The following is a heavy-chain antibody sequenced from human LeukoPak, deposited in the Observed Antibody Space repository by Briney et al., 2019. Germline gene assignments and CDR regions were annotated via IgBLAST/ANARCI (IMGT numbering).Heavy chain of an antibody. Sequence: APVKVSCKASGYTFTSYGISWVRQAPGQGLEWMGWISAYNGNTNYAQKLQGRVTMTTDTSTSTAYMELRSLRSDDTAVYYCARAPTYYYDSSGYYNWFDPWGQGTLVTVSS. D-gene: IGHD3-22*01. CDR2: ISAYNGNT. CDR3: ARAPTYYYDSSGYYNWFDP. CDR1: GYTFTSYG. J-gene: IGHJ5*02. V-gene: IGHV1-18*01.